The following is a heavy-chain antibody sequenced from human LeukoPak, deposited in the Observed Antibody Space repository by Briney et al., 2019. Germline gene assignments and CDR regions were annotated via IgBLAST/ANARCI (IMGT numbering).Heavy chain of an antibody. CDR2: IKQDGSEK. J-gene: IGHJ4*02. D-gene: IGHD3-22*01. Sequence: PGGSLRLSCAASGFTISTYWMSWVRQAPGRGLEWVANIKQDGSEKFYVDSVKGRFTISRDNAKNSLYLQMNSLRAEDTAVYYCAKDLPQHYDSSGYYYFWGQGTLVTVSS. CDR1: GFTISTYW. V-gene: IGHV3-7*01. CDR3: AKDLPQHYDSSGYYYF.